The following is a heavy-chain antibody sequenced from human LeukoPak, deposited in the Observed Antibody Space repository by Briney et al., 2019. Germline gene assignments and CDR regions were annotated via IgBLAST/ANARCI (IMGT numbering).Heavy chain of an antibody. V-gene: IGHV3-33*01. Sequence: GGSVTLFCAASGFIFSSYGMHWARQAPGKGLEWVAVIWYDGSNKYYADSVKGRFTISRDNSKNTLYLQMNSLRAEDTAVYYCARSYCSSTSCRSRFDYWGQGTLVTVSS. CDR1: GFIFSSYG. J-gene: IGHJ4*02. D-gene: IGHD2-2*01. CDR2: IWYDGSNK. CDR3: ARSYCSSTSCRSRFDY.